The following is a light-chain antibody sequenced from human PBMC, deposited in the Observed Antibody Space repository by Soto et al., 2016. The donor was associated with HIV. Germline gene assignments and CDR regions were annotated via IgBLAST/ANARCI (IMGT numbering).Light chain of an antibody. Sequence: DIQMTQSPPTLSASVGDRVTITCRASQSISKWLAWYQQKPGIAPKLLIYKASTLQTGVPPRFSGSGSGTEFTLTINTVQPDDFATYYCQQYESYSPSITFGQGTRLDIK. CDR2: KAS. V-gene: IGKV1-5*03. J-gene: IGKJ5*01. CDR1: QSISKW. CDR3: QQYESYSPSIT.